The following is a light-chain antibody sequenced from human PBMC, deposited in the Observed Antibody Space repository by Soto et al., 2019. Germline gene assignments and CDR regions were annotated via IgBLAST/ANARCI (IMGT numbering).Light chain of an antibody. Sequence: DIQMTQSRAILYASVGDRVIVTSRASQSISSWLAWYQQKPGKAPKLVIYDASSLESGVPSRFSGSGSGTEFTLTISSLQPDDFATYDCQQYNSYYTFGQGTKLEIK. V-gene: IGKV1-5*01. CDR3: QQYNSYYT. CDR1: QSISSW. J-gene: IGKJ2*01. CDR2: DAS.